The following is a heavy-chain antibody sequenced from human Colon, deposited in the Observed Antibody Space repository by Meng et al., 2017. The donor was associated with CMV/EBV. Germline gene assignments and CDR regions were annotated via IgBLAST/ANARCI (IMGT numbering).Heavy chain of an antibody. CDR3: AREESSGWYVVDY. Sequence: ASVKVSCKASGYTFTTYGISWVRQAPGQGLEWMGWISAFNGNTRYAQKVQGRVTMTRDTSTSTAYMELRSLRSDDTAVYYCAREESSGWYVVDYWGQGTLVTVSS. CDR2: ISAFNGNT. V-gene: IGHV1-18*01. CDR1: GYTFTTYG. J-gene: IGHJ4*02. D-gene: IGHD6-19*01.